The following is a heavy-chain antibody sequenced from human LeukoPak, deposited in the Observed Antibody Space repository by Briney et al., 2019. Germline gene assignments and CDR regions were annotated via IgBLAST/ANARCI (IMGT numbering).Heavy chain of an antibody. Sequence: SETLSFTCTVSGGSISSYYWSWIRQPPGKGLEWIGYIYYSGSTNYNPSLKSRVTISVDTSKNQFSLKLSSVTAADTAVYYCARNMVRGVSPFDYWGQGTLVTVSS. D-gene: IGHD3-10*01. J-gene: IGHJ4*02. CDR1: GGSISSYY. CDR3: ARNMVRGVSPFDY. CDR2: IYYSGST. V-gene: IGHV4-59*01.